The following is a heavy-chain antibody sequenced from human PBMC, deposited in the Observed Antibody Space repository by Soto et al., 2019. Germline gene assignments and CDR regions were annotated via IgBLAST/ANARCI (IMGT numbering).Heavy chain of an antibody. J-gene: IGHJ4*02. V-gene: IGHV4-30-4*01. CDR3: AKENGYSSSWFEFDY. Sequence: SETLSLTCSVSGGSISSGDYYWNWIRQPPGKGLECIVHFYYSGSTNYNPSLKSRVSISVDTSKNQFSLKLSSVTAADTAVYYCAKENGYSSSWFEFDYWGQGTLVTVSS. D-gene: IGHD6-13*01. CDR2: FYYSGST. CDR1: GGSISSGDYY.